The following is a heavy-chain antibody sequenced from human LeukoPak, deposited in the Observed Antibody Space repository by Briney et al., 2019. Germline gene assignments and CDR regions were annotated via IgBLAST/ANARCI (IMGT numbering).Heavy chain of an antibody. CDR2: ISYAGSSK. Sequence: GGSLRHSCAASRFTFSSYAMNWVRRAPRKGLEWVAVISYAGSSKLYADSVKGRFTLSRDNSKNTLYLQMNSLSAEDTAVYYCARNGDSYGSLDYFDYWGQGALVTVSS. CDR1: RFTFSSYA. D-gene: IGHD5-18*01. J-gene: IGHJ4*02. V-gene: IGHV3-30*03. CDR3: ARNGDSYGSLDYFDY.